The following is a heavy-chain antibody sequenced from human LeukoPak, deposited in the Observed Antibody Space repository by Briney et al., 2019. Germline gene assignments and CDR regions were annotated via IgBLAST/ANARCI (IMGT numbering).Heavy chain of an antibody. D-gene: IGHD5-24*01. V-gene: IGHV3-7*03. CDR2: IKEDGTET. Sequence: GGSLRLSCAASGFTYSNYAMSWVRQAPGKGLEWVANIKEDGTETYYVDSVKGRFTISRDNAKNSLYLQMNSLRVEDTAVYYCAKEGRSLQTYWGQGTLVTVSS. CDR1: GFTYSNYA. CDR3: AKEGRSLQTY. J-gene: IGHJ4*02.